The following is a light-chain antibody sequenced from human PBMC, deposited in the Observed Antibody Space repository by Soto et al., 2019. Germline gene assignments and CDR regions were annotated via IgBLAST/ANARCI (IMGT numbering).Light chain of an antibody. CDR1: TSDVGSYDL. Sequence: SALTQPASVSGSPGQSITISCTRTTSDVGSYDLVSWYQQHPGKAPKIMIYEVSKRPSGDSNRFSGSKSGNTASLTISGLQAEDEADYYCCSYAGGRSPYVFGTGTKVTVL. J-gene: IGLJ1*01. CDR3: CSYAGGRSPYV. CDR2: EVS. V-gene: IGLV2-23*02.